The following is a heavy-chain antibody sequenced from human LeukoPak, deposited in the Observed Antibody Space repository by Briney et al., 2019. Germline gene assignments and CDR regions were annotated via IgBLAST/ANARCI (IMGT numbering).Heavy chain of an antibody. CDR1: GFTFSSYA. CDR3: AKDARAPYSSSWYGYFQH. Sequence: PGGSLRLSCAASGFTFSSYAMSWVRQAPGKGLEWVSAISGSGGSTYYADSVKGRFTNSRDNSKNTLYLQMNSLRAEDTAVYYCAKDARAPYSSSWYGYFQHWGQGTLVTVSS. CDR2: ISGSGGST. J-gene: IGHJ1*01. V-gene: IGHV3-23*01. D-gene: IGHD6-13*01.